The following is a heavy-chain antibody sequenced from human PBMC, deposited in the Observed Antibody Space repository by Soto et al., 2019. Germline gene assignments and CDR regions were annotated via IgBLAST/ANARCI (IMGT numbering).Heavy chain of an antibody. Sequence: QVQLQQWGAGLLKPSETLSLTCAVYGGSFSGYYWSWIRQPPGKGLEWIGEINHSGSTNYNPSLRRRVTISVDTSKNQFSLKLSSVTAADTAVYYCARGGPYDCWSGYGRRIPFDYWGQGTLVTVSS. CDR3: ARGGPYDCWSGYGRRIPFDY. CDR2: INHSGST. V-gene: IGHV4-34*01. CDR1: GGSFSGYY. D-gene: IGHD3-3*01. J-gene: IGHJ4*02.